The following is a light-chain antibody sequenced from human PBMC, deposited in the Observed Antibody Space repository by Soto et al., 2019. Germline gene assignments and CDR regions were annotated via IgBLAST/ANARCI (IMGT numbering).Light chain of an antibody. CDR3: QQYESYSPWT. V-gene: IGKV1-5*01. CDR2: DAS. J-gene: IGKJ1*01. CDR1: QTIGSH. Sequence: DIPLTQSPSSLSASVGARVAIXCRTSQTIGSHLNWYQQKPGKAPKLLIYDASTLQSGVPSRYSGSGSGTEFTLTISNLQPDDFATYYCQQYESYSPWTFGQGTKVDIK.